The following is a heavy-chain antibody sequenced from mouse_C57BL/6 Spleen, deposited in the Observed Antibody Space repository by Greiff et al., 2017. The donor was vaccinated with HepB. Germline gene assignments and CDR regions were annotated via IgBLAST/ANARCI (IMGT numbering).Heavy chain of an antibody. V-gene: IGHV1-15*01. CDR3: TRGNYYGSSYDAMDY. J-gene: IGHJ4*01. D-gene: IGHD1-1*01. CDR2: IDPETGGT. Sequence: VKLVESGAELVRPGASVTLSCKASGYTFTDYEMHWVKQTPVHGLEWIGAIDPETGGTAYNQKFKGKAILTADKSSSTAYMELRSLTSEDSAVYYCTRGNYYGSSYDAMDYWGQGTSVTVSS. CDR1: GYTFTDYE.